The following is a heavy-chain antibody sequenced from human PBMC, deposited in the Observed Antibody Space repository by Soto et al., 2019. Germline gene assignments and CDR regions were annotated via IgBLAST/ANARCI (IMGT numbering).Heavy chain of an antibody. CDR1: GFSLRTTGVG. CDR2: IYWNDDK. Sequence: QITLKESGPTLVAPTQTLTLTCTYSGFSLRTTGVGVGWIRQPPGKALEWLGIIYWNDDKRYSPSLKNRFTLTSDISKSQVVLTMTNMDPLDTATYYCAHTWGLPFDYWCQGTLVIVSS. D-gene: IGHD3-16*01. V-gene: IGHV2-5*01. J-gene: IGHJ4*02. CDR3: AHTWGLPFDY.